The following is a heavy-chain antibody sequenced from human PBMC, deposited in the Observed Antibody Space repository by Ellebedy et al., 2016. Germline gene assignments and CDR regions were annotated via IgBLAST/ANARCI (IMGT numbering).Heavy chain of an antibody. J-gene: IGHJ4*02. CDR3: ARGVFTLSFYYFDY. D-gene: IGHD2/OR15-2a*01. V-gene: IGHV4-4*02. CDR2: IYHSGST. Sequence: SETLSLXXAVSGGSISSSNWWSWVRPPPGKGLEWIGEIYHSGSTNYNPSLKSRVTISVDKSKNQFSLKLSSVTAADTAVYYCARGVFTLSFYYFDYWGQGTLVTVSS. CDR1: GGSISSSNW.